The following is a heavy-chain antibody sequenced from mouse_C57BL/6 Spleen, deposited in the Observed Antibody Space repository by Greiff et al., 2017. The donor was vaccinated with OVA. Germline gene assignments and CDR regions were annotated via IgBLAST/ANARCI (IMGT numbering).Heavy chain of an antibody. Sequence: VQLVESGPGLVAPSQSLYITCTVSGFSLTSYAISWVRQPPGKGLEWLGVIWTGGGTNYNSALKSRLSISKDNSKSQVFLKMNSLQTDDTARYYCARSTTVVAEYYYAMDYWGQGTSVTVSS. J-gene: IGHJ4*01. CDR1: GFSLTSYA. V-gene: IGHV2-9-1*01. CDR3: ARSTTVVAEYYYAMDY. D-gene: IGHD1-1*01. CDR2: IWTGGGT.